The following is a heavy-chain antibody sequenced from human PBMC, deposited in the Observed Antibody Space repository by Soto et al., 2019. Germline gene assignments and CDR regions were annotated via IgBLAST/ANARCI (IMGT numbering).Heavy chain of an antibody. CDR2: ITPFNGDT. Sequence: ASVKVSCKASGYTFSSNGIHWVRQAPGQGLEWMGWITPFNGDTSYAQKFQGRVTMTTDTSTSTVFMELRSLRFDDTAVYYCARVRVVVGATIDYWGQGTLVTVSS. CDR1: GYTFSSNG. J-gene: IGHJ4*02. D-gene: IGHD2-15*01. CDR3: ARVRVVVGATIDY. V-gene: IGHV1-18*04.